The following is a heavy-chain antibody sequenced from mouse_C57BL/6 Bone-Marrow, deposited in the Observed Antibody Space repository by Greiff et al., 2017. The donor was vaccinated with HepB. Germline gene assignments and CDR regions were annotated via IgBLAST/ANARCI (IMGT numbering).Heavy chain of an antibody. D-gene: IGHD1-2*01. Sequence: VQLQQPGAELVKPGASVKLSCKASGYTFTSDWMHLVLQMPGQGLEWVGMIHPNSGSTNYNEKFKSKATLTVDKSSSTDYMQLSSLRSVDTAVYCGGGGGHYAWFAYWDQEALVTVSA. CDR2: IHPNSGST. V-gene: IGHV1-64*01. CDR1: GYTFTSDW. J-gene: IGHJ3*01. CDR3: GGGGHYAWFAY.